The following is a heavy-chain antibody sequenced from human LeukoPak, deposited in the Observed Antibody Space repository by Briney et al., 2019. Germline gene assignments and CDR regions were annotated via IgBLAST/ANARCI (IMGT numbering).Heavy chain of an antibody. V-gene: IGHV3-7*03. Sequence: GGSLRLSCAASGFTLSSYWMSWVRQAPGKGLEWVANIKEDGSEKYYVDSVKGRFTISRDNAKNSLYLHMNGLTAEDTAVYYCARDWVAGVPFDAFDIWGQGTMVSVSS. CDR2: IKEDGSEK. D-gene: IGHD3-10*01. CDR3: ARDWVAGVPFDAFDI. CDR1: GFTLSSYW. J-gene: IGHJ3*02.